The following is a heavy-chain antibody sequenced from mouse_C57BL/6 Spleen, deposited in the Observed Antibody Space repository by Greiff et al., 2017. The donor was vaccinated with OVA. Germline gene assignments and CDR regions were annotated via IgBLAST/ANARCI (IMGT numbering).Heavy chain of an antibody. V-gene: IGHV1-81*01. D-gene: IGHD1-1*01. CDR2: IYPRSGNT. CDR1: GYTFTSYG. J-gene: IGHJ1*03. Sequence: VQLQQSGAELARPGASVKLSCKASGYTFTSYGISWVKQRTGQGLEWIGEIYPRSGNTYYTEKFKGKATLTADKSSSTAYMELRSLTSEDSAVYFCARSITTVVADWYCDVWGTGTTVTVSS. CDR3: ARSITTVVADWYCDV.